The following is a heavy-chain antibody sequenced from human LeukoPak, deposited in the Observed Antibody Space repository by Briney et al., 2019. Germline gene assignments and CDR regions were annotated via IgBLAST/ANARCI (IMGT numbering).Heavy chain of an antibody. CDR1: GGTFSSYA. CDR2: IIPIFGTA. Sequence: SVKVSCKASGGTFSSYAISWVRQAPGQGLEWMGGIIPIFGTANYAHKFQGRVTITTDESTSTAYMELSSLRSEDTAVYYCARGNEAAAVNYYYYYYMDVWGKGTTVTVSS. J-gene: IGHJ6*03. V-gene: IGHV1-69*05. D-gene: IGHD6-13*01. CDR3: ARGNEAAAVNYYYYYYMDV.